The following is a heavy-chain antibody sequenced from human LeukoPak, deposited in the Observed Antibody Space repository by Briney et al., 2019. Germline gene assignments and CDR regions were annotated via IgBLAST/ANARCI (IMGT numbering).Heavy chain of an antibody. D-gene: IGHD6-19*01. CDR1: GFTFSSYS. J-gene: IGHJ6*04. CDR3: ARAAVAEPYYYYGMDV. Sequence: PGRSLRLSCAASGFTFSSYSMNWGRHAPEKGLEWVSSISSSSSYIYYADSVKGRFTISRDNAKNSLYPQMNSLRAEDTAVYYCARAAVAEPYYYYGMDVWGKGTTVTVSS. CDR2: ISSSSSYI. V-gene: IGHV3-21*01.